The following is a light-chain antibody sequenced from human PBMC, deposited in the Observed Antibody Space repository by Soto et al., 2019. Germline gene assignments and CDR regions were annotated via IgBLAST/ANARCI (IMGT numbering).Light chain of an antibody. V-gene: IGKV1-13*02. J-gene: IGKJ4*01. CDR2: DAS. CDR3: QQFNSFPLT. CDR1: QGIGSA. Sequence: AVQLTQSPSSLSASVGDRVTISCRASQGIGSALAWYQQNPGKAPKVLIYDASSLESGVPSRFSGCGSGTDVTLTISSLQPEYFASYYCQQFNSFPLTFGGGTKVEIK.